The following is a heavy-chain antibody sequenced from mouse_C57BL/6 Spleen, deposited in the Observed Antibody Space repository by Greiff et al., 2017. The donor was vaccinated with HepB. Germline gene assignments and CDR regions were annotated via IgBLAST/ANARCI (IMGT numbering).Heavy chain of an antibody. CDR1: GFTFSSYG. CDR3: ARDGGGDY. CDR2: ISSGGSYT. D-gene: IGHD1-2*01. V-gene: IGHV5-6*01. Sequence: EVMLVESGGDLVKPGGSLKLSCAASGFTFSSYGMSWVRQTPDKRLEWVATISSGGSYTYYPDSVKGRFTISRDNAKNTLYLQMSSLKSEDTAMYYCARDGGGDYWGQGTTLTVSS. J-gene: IGHJ2*01.